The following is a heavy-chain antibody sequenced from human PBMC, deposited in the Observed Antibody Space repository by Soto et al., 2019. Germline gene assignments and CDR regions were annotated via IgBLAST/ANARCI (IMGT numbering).Heavy chain of an antibody. D-gene: IGHD1-1*01. V-gene: IGHV1-8*01. CDR2: MNPSTGNS. J-gene: IGHJ4*02. CDR3: ARRAETNGWNGFGADKYYFDF. CDR1: GYTFTRYD. Sequence: QVQLVQSGAEVRKPGASVKVSCEASGYTFTRYDIYWVRQATGQGLEWMGWMNPSTGNSGYAQKYQGRVTMTSDTSISTAHMELSSLRSEDTAVYYCARRAETNGWNGFGADKYYFDFWGQGTLVTVSS.